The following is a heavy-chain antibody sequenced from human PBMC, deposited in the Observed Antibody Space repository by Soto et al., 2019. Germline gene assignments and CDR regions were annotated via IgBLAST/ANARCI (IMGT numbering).Heavy chain of an antibody. CDR1: GFTFSSYW. Sequence: GGSLRLSCAASGFTFSSYWMSWVRQAPGKGLEWVANIKQDGSEKYYVDSVKGRFTISRDNAKNSLYLQMNSLRAEDTAVYYCARDGDGYNSYYYYGMDVWGQGTTVTVSS. D-gene: IGHD5-12*01. CDR2: IKQDGSEK. V-gene: IGHV3-7*03. J-gene: IGHJ6*02. CDR3: ARDGDGYNSYYYYGMDV.